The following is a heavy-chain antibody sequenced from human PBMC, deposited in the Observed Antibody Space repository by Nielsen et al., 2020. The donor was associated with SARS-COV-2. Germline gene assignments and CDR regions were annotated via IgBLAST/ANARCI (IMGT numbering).Heavy chain of an antibody. CDR2: IYWNDDK. J-gene: IGHJ3*02. D-gene: IGHD2-21*01. CDR3: AHVSKLYCGGDCKTFDI. V-gene: IGHV2-5*01. CDR1: GFSLSTSAVG. Sequence: SGPTLVKPTQTLTLTCTFSGFSLSTSAVGVGWIRQPPGKALEWLAVIYWNDDKRYSPSLRSRLTITKDTPKNQVDLSMTNMDPVDTATYYCAHVSKLYCGGDCKTFDIWGQGTMVTVSS.